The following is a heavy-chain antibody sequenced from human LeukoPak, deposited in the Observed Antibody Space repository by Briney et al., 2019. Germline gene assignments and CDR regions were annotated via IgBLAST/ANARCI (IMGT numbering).Heavy chain of an antibody. Sequence: SETLSLTCAVSGGSVTSTNWWTWVRQPPGKGLEWIGEVHLDGRTNYNPSLTGRLTLSVDLYENHISLKLTSVTAADAAVYYCAREGGFYRPLDYLGQGTLVTVSS. J-gene: IGHJ4*02. V-gene: IGHV4-4*02. CDR3: AREGGFYRPLDY. D-gene: IGHD3-3*01. CDR1: GGSVTSTNW. CDR2: VHLDGRT.